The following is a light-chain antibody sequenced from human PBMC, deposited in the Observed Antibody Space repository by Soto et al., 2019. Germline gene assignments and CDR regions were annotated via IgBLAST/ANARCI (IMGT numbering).Light chain of an antibody. V-gene: IGKV3-20*01. CDR3: QQYGSSGT. CDR2: GAS. CDR1: RSVSNNY. J-gene: IGKJ1*01. Sequence: ETVLTRSPGTLSLPPVPRAPLSFSATRSVSNNYLAWYQQKPGQAPRLLIYGASNRATGIPDRFSGSGSGTDFTLTISRLEPDDFAVYYCQQYGSSGTFGQGTKVDIK.